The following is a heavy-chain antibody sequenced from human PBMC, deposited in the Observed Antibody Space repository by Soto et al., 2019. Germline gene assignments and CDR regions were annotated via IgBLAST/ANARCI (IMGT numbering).Heavy chain of an antibody. CDR3: ARDLAARDYYYGMDV. V-gene: IGHV1-2*02. D-gene: IGHD6-13*01. J-gene: IGHJ6*02. Sequence: ASVKVSCKASGYTFTSYYMHWVRQAPGQGLEWMGWINPNSGGTNYAQKFQGRVTMTRDTSISTAYMELSRLRSDDTAVYYCARDLAARDYYYGMDVWGQGTTVTVSS. CDR2: INPNSGGT. CDR1: GYTFTSYY.